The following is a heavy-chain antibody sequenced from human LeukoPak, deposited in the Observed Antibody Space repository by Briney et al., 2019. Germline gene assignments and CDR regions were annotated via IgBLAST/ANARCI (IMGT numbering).Heavy chain of an antibody. CDR3: ARDTVHSSGWSRFDY. J-gene: IGHJ4*02. CDR2: IIPIFGTA. D-gene: IGHD6-19*01. Sequence: GSSVKVSCKASGGTFSSYAISWVRQAPGQGLEWMGGIIPIFGTANYAQKFQGRVTITAGESTSTAYMELSSLRSEDTAVYYCARDTVHSSGWSRFDYWGQGTLVTVSS. V-gene: IGHV1-69*01. CDR1: GGTFSSYA.